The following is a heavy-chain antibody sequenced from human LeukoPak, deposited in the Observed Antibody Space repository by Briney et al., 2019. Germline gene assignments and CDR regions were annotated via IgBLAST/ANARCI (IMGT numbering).Heavy chain of an antibody. CDR2: INHSGST. V-gene: IGHV4-34*01. Sequence: SETLSLTCAVYGGSFSGYYWNWIRQPPGKGLEWIGKINHSGSTNYNPSLKSRVTISVDTSKNQFSLKLSSVTAADTAVYYCARGGSGVAGSSSGYFDYWGQGTLVTVSS. CDR3: ARGGSGVAGSSSGYFDY. D-gene: IGHD1-26*01. CDR1: GGSFSGYY. J-gene: IGHJ4*02.